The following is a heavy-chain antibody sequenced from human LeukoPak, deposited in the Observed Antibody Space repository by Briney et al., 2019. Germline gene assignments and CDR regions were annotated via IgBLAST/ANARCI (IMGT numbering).Heavy chain of an antibody. J-gene: IGHJ4*02. D-gene: IGHD1-26*01. Sequence: ASVKVSRKASGGTFSSYAINWVRQAPGQGLEWMGGIIPISGTANYAQKFQGRVTITSDESTSTAYMEMSSLRSEDTAVYYCAGTIVGAHVVFEYWGQGTLVTVSS. CDR2: IIPISGTA. CDR3: AGTIVGAHVVFEY. V-gene: IGHV1-69*13. CDR1: GGTFSSYA.